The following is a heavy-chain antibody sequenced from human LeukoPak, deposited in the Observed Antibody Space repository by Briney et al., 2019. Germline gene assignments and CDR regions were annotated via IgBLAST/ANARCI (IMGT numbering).Heavy chain of an antibody. CDR1: GYTFTDYY. CDR3: ARGGRWLQINWFDP. D-gene: IGHD5-24*01. J-gene: IGHJ5*02. Sequence: RRASVKVSCKASGYTFTDYYMHWVRQAPGQGLEWMGWINPNSGGTNYAQKFQGRVTMTRDTSISTAYMELSRLRSDDTAVYYCARGGRWLQINWFDPWGQGTLVTVSS. V-gene: IGHV1-2*02. CDR2: INPNSGGT.